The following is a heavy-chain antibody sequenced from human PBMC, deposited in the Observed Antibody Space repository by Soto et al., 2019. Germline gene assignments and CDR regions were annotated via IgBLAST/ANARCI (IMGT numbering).Heavy chain of an antibody. Sequence: EVQLVESGGGLVQPGRSLRLSCAASGFTFDDYAMHWVRQAPGKGLEWVSGISWNSGSIGYADSVKGRFTISRDNAKNSLYLQMNSLRAEDTALYYCAKVVGSGSSWYKGWFDPWGQGTLVTVSS. CDR2: ISWNSGSI. J-gene: IGHJ5*02. CDR3: AKVVGSGSSWYKGWFDP. CDR1: GFTFDDYA. V-gene: IGHV3-9*01. D-gene: IGHD6-13*01.